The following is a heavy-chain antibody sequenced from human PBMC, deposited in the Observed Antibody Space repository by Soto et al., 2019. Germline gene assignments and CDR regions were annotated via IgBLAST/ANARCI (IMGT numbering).Heavy chain of an antibody. CDR2: INYVGRTS. CDR1: GDSMSGFY. D-gene: IGHD3-10*01. J-gene: IGHJ4*02. V-gene: IGHV4-59*01. CDR3: ARFRRNYFYY. Sequence: PSETLSLTCTVSGDSMSGFYWSWIRQTPGKGLEWIGYINYVGRTSYYSPSLQSRVTISLDSSKNQFSLILSSVTAADTAVFFCARFRRNYFYYWGKGTQVTVSS.